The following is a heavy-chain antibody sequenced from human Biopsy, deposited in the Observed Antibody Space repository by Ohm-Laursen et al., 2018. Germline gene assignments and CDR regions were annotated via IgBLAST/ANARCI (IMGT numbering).Heavy chain of an antibody. CDR2: LTWNSGTI. V-gene: IGHV3-9*01. D-gene: IGHD3-16*01. CDR1: GFNFDDYA. CDR3: VRSLRNYDFLDS. Sequence: SLRLSCAASGFNFDDYAMHWVRQGPGKGLEWVAGLTWNSGTIAYAGSVRGRFTISRDNAKNSLYLQMNNLTSEDTALYYCVRSLRNYDFLDSWGQGPLVSVSS. J-gene: IGHJ4*02.